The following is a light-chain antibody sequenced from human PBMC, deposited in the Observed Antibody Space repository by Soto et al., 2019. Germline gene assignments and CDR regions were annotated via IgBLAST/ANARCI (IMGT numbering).Light chain of an antibody. J-gene: IGKJ2*03. CDR1: QSIRTY. Sequence: DIQVTQSPSSLSASVGDRVTITCRASQSIRTYLNWYQQRPGKSPKLVIQTASTLQSGVPSRFSGSGSGTDFTLTISSLQPEDFATYYCQQTYSTLISFGQGTKLEIK. CDR2: TAS. CDR3: QQTYSTLIS. V-gene: IGKV1-39*01.